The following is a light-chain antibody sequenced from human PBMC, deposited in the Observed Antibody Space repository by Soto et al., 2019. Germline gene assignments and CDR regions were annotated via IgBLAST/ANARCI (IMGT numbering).Light chain of an antibody. CDR2: EVT. CDR1: SSDVGGYNY. J-gene: IGLJ2*01. V-gene: IGLV2-8*01. Sequence: QSALTQPPSASGSPGQSVTISCTGTSSDVGGYNYVSWYQQHQGKAPKLIIYEVTKRPSGVPDRFSGSKSGNTASLTVSGLQAEDEADYYCKSYAGSIPVVFGGGTQLTVL. CDR3: KSYAGSIPVV.